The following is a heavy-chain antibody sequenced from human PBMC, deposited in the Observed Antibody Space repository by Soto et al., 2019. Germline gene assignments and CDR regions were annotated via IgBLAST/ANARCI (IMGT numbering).Heavy chain of an antibody. CDR2: ISHSGST. J-gene: IGHJ5*02. CDR3: ARVMAAMQNWLDP. V-gene: IGHV4-4*02. Sequence: SETLSLTCAVSGDSINTSHWWNWVRQPPGKGLEWIGQISHSGSTNYNPSLTSRVNKSVDKSRNHFSMKLNSVTAADTAVYYCARVMAAMQNWLDPWGQGTLVTVSS. CDR1: GDSINTSHW. D-gene: IGHD2-2*01.